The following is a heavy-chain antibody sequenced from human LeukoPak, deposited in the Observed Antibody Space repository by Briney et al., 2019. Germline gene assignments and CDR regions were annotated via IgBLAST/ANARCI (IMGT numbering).Heavy chain of an antibody. CDR3: ASSPPGIAARR. Sequence: SETLSLTCTVSGGSISSNAYYWAWIRQPPGKGLEWIGSIYSSVSTYYNPSLKSRVTISVATSKNQFSLKLSSVTAADTAVYYCASSPPGIAARRWGQGTLVTVSS. V-gene: IGHV4-39*01. J-gene: IGHJ4*02. CDR1: GGSISSNAYY. D-gene: IGHD6-6*01. CDR2: IYSSVST.